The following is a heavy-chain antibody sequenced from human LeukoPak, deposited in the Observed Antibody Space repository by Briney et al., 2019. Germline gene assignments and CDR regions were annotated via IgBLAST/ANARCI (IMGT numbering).Heavy chain of an antibody. CDR2: IRYDGSNK. CDR1: GFTFSSDW. V-gene: IGHV3-30*02. CDR3: ATGSYYDFWSVYYKYYFDY. J-gene: IGHJ4*02. D-gene: IGHD3-3*01. Sequence: GGSLRLSCAVSGFTFSSDWMIWVRQAPGKGLEWVAFIRYDGSNKYYADSVKGRLTISRDNSKNTLYLQMNSLRAEDTAVYYCATGSYYDFWSVYYKYYFDYWGQGILVTVSS.